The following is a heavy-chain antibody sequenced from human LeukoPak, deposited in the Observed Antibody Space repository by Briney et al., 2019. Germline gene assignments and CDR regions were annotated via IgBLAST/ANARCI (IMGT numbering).Heavy chain of an antibody. CDR2: MNPNSGNT. Sequence: AAVKVSCKPSGYTFTSYDINWVRPATGQGLEGMGWMNPNSGNTGYAQKFQGRVTMTRNTSISTAYMELSSLRSEDTAVYYCASPYTFRVAFDIWGQGTMVTVSS. V-gene: IGHV1-8*01. CDR3: ASPYTFRVAFDI. J-gene: IGHJ3*02. CDR1: GYTFTSYD.